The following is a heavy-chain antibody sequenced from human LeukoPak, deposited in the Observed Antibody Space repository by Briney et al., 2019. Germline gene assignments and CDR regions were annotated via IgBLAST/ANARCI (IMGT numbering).Heavy chain of an antibody. Sequence: SETLSLTCTVSGGSISSGDYYWSWIRQPLGKGLEWIGYIYYSGSTYYNPSLKSRVTISVDTSKNQFSLKLSSVTAADTAVYYCARAPIDSSGYRFDPWGQGTLVTVSS. CDR2: IYYSGST. D-gene: IGHD3-22*01. V-gene: IGHV4-30-4*01. CDR3: ARAPIDSSGYRFDP. J-gene: IGHJ5*02. CDR1: GGSISSGDYY.